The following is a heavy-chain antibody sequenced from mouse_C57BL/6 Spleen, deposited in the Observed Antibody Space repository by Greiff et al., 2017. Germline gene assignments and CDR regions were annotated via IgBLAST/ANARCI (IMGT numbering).Heavy chain of an antibody. CDR2: IDPGNSDT. CDR3: TRYLLRSYFDY. V-gene: IGHV1-5*01. J-gene: IGHJ2*01. CDR1: GYTFTSYW. Sequence: VQLQQSGTVLARPGASVKMSCKTSGYTFTSYWMHWVKQRPGQGLAWIGAIDPGNSDTSYNQKFKGKAKLTAVTSTSTAYMELSSLTNDDSAVYYCTRYLLRSYFDYWGQGTTLTVSS.